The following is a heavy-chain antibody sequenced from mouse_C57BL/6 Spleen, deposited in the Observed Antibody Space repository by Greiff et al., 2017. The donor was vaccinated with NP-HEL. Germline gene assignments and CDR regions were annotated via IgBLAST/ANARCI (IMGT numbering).Heavy chain of an antibody. Sequence: DVKLVESGGDLVKPGGSLKLSCAASGFTFSSYGMSWVRQTPDKRLEWVATISSGGSYTYYPDSVKGRFPISRDNAKNTLYLQMSSLKSEDTAMYYGASLYDYDEGAWFAYWGQGTLVTVSA. CDR3: ASLYDYDEGAWFAY. CDR2: ISSGGSYT. J-gene: IGHJ3*01. CDR1: GFTFSSYG. D-gene: IGHD2-4*01. V-gene: IGHV5-6*02.